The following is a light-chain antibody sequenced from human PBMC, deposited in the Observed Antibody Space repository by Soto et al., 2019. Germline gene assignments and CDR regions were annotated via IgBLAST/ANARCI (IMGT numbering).Light chain of an antibody. V-gene: IGKV3-20*01. CDR1: QSISRY. CDR2: GAS. Sequence: EIVLTQSPGTLSVSPGERTTLSCRASQSISRYLAWYQQKPGQGPRLLIYGASSRATGIPDRFSGSGSATDFTLTISRMEPEDFAVYYCQQYGSSPPPVTFGQGTRREIK. J-gene: IGKJ5*01. CDR3: QQYGSSPPPVT.